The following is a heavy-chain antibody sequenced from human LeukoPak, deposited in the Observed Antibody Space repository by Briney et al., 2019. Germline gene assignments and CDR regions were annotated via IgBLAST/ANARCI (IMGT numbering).Heavy chain of an antibody. V-gene: IGHV4-34*01. Sequence: PSETLSLTCAVYGGSFSGYYWSWIRQPPGKGLEWIGEINHSGSTNYNPSLKSRVTISVDTSKNQFSLKLSSVTAADTAVYYCARHGWHAWYFDLWGRGTLVTVSS. D-gene: IGHD6-19*01. CDR1: GGSFSGYY. CDR3: ARHGWHAWYFDL. J-gene: IGHJ2*01. CDR2: INHSGST.